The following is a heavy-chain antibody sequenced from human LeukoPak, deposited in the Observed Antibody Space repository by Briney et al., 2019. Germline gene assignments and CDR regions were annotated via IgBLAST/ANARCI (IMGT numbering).Heavy chain of an antibody. Sequence: RESGPALVKPTQTLTLTCTFSGFSLTTGGLCVTWVRQPPGKALEWPARIDSDDDKYYSTSLEARLTISKDTSKNQVVLTMTSMDPVDTATYYCARMWGYNWNYIDYWGQGSLVTVSS. J-gene: IGHJ4*02. V-gene: IGHV2-70*11. CDR1: GFSLTTGGLC. CDR3: ARMWGYNWNYIDY. CDR2: IDSDDDK. D-gene: IGHD1-20*01.